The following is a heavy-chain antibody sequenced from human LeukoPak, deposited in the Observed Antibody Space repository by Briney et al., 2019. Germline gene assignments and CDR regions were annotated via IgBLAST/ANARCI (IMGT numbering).Heavy chain of an antibody. J-gene: IGHJ5*02. CDR3: ATADTDMVTNNWFDP. V-gene: IGHV3-9*01. CDR2: ISWNSGSI. CDR1: GFTFDDYA. Sequence: GGSLRLSCAASGFTFDDYAMHWVRQAPGKGLEWVSGISWNSGSIAYADSVKGRFTISRDNAKNSLYLQMNSLRAEDTALYYCATADTDMVTNNWFDPWGQGTLVSASS. D-gene: IGHD5-18*01.